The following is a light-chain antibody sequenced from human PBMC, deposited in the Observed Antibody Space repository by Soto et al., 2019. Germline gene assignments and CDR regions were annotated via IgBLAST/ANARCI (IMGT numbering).Light chain of an antibody. J-gene: IGKJ5*01. Sequence: EIVLTQSPATLSLSPGERATLSCRASQSVTSYLAWYQQRPGQAPRLLIYDASNRATGVPARFSGSGSRTDFTLTISSLESEDFAVYYCQQRSHSITFGQGTRLEIK. CDR2: DAS. CDR1: QSVTSY. V-gene: IGKV3-11*01. CDR3: QQRSHSIT.